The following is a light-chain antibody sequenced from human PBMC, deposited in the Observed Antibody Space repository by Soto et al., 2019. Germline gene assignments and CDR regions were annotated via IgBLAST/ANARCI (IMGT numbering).Light chain of an antibody. CDR1: QSISSY. J-gene: IGKJ3*01. CDR2: DAS. CDR3: QHTYSPPFT. Sequence: DIQMTQSPSSLSASVGDRVTITCRASQSISSYLIWYQQKPGKAPKLLIYDASSLESGVPSRFSGSGSGTDFTLTISSLRPEDFATYFCQHTYSPPFTFGPGTKVDIK. V-gene: IGKV1-39*01.